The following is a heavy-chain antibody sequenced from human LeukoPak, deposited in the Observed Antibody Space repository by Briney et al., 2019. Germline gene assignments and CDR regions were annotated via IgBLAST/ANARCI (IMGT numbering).Heavy chain of an antibody. J-gene: IGHJ4*02. V-gene: IGHV3-7*01. CDR2: IRQDGTEK. Sequence: GGSLRLSCAASGFTFSNYWMDWVRQAPGKGLEWVANIRQDGTEKHYVDSVKGRFTISRDNAKNSLYLQMNSLRAEDTALYYCSQSLNYWGQGTLVTVSS. CDR1: GFTFSNYW. CDR3: SQSLNY.